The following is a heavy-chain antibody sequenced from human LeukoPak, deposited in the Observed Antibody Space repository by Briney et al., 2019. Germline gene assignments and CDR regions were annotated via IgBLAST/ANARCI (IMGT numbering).Heavy chain of an antibody. CDR2: IIPIFGTA. CDR1: GGTFSSYA. J-gene: IGHJ4*02. D-gene: IGHD2-15*01. Sequence: SVKVSCKASGGTFSSYAIGWVRQAPGQGLEWMGGIIPIFGTANYAQKFQGRVTITADKSTSTAYMELSSLRSEDTAVYYCASDTSGYCSGGSCYYRWGQGTLVTVSS. CDR3: ASDTSGYCSGGSCYYR. V-gene: IGHV1-69*06.